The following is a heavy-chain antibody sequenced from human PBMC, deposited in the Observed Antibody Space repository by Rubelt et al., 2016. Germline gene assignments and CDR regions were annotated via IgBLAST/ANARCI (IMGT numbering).Heavy chain of an antibody. CDR2: ISAYNGNT. CDR3: ARDSVSLTGHPAEDY. V-gene: IGHV1-18*01. D-gene: IGHD3-9*01. Sequence: QVRLVQSGAEVKKPGASVKVSCKASGYTFTNYGISWVRQAPGQGLEWMGWISAYNGNTTYAQKLQGRVTMTTDTYTSTAHMARRSLISDDTAVYYCARDSVSLTGHPAEDYWGQGTQVTVSS. CDR1: GYTFTNYG. J-gene: IGHJ4*02.